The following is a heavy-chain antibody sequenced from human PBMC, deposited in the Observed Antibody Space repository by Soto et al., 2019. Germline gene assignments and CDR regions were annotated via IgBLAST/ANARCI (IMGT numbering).Heavy chain of an antibody. V-gene: IGHV3-30*18. CDR3: AKVGVYDSSGLGDY. CDR2: ISYDGSNK. CDR1: GFTFSSYG. D-gene: IGHD3-22*01. Sequence: QVQLVESGGGVVQPGRSLRLSCAASGFTFSSYGMHWVRQAPGKGLEWVAVISYDGSNKYYADSVKGRFTISRDNSKNTLYLQMNSLRAEDTAVYYCAKVGVYDSSGLGDYWGQGTLVTVSS. J-gene: IGHJ4*02.